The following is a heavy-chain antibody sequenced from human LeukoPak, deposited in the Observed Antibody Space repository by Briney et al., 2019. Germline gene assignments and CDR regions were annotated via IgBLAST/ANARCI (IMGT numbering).Heavy chain of an antibody. CDR2: IYQSGDT. CDR1: GASIRNNDYY. J-gene: IGHJ4*02. CDR3: ARGGSSPYFDH. V-gene: IGHV4-39*01. Sequence: SETLSLTCFVSGASIRNNDYYWGWLRQPPGKGLEWIGSIYQSGDTYYNPSLKSRVIISVDMSKRQVSLKLSSVTAADTAVYYCARGGSSPYFDHWGQGTLGTVSS.